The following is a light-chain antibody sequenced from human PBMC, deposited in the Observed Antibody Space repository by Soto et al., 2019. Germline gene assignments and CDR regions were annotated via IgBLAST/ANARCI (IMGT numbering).Light chain of an antibody. CDR2: DAS. CDR1: QSVSSSY. CDR3: QQYGSSPLT. Sequence: ESVLTQSPGTLSLSPGERATLSCRASQSVSSSYLAWYLQKPGQAPRLLIYDASSRATGIPDRFSGSGSGTDFTLTISRLEPEDFAVYYCQQYGSSPLTFGGGPKVEIK. J-gene: IGKJ4*01. V-gene: IGKV3-20*01.